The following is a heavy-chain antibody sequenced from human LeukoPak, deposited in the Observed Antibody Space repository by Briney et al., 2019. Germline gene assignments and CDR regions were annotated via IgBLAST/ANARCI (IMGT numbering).Heavy chain of an antibody. D-gene: IGHD2-15*01. CDR3: ASDQGGVVVVAATDPDAYFAY. CDR1: GYTFTGYY. CDR2: INPNSGGT. J-gene: IGHJ4*02. Sequence: ASVKVSSKASGYTFTGYYMHWVRQAPGQGLEWMGWINPNSGGTNYAQKFQGRVTMTRDTSISAAYMELSRLRSDDTAVYYCASDQGGVVVVAATDPDAYFAYWGQGTLVTVSS. V-gene: IGHV1-2*02.